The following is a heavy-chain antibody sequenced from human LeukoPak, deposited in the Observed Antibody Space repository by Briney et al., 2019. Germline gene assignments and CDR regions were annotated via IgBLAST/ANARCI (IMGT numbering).Heavy chain of an antibody. Sequence: PSETLSLTCSVSGGSISTYYWSWIRQPPTGGLEWIGHIHYSRSTNYNPSLESRITLSVDTSKNQFSLKLDSVTAADTAVYYCARDTFYSTSGSSRDTMDVWGQGTTVTVSS. CDR1: GGSISTYY. V-gene: IGHV4-59*01. D-gene: IGHD3-10*01. CDR3: ARDTFYSTSGSSRDTMDV. CDR2: IHYSRST. J-gene: IGHJ6*02.